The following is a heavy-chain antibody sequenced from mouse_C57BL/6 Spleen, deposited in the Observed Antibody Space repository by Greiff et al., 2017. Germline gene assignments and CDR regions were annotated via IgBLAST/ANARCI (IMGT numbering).Heavy chain of an antibody. J-gene: IGHJ4*01. D-gene: IGHD1-1*01. CDR1: GYAFSSYW. CDR2: IYPGDGDT. Sequence: QVQLKESGAELVKPGASVKISCKASGYAFSSYWMNWVKQRPGKGLEWIGQIYPGDGDTNYNGKFKGKATLTADKSSSTAYVQLSSLTSEDSAVYFCARGGYYGSFYAMDYWGQGTSVTVSS. CDR3: ARGGYYGSFYAMDY. V-gene: IGHV1-80*01.